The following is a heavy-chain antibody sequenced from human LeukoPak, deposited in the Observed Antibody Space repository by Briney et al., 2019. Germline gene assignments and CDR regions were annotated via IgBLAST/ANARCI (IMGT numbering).Heavy chain of an antibody. Sequence: PSETLSLTCTVSGGSIGSYYWSWIRQPAGKGLEWIGRIYTSGSTNYNPSLKSRVTMSVDTSKNQFSLKLSSVTAADTAVYYCAREGVHCSSTSCYENFDYWGQGTLVTVSS. CDR1: GGSIGSYY. CDR3: AREGVHCSSTSCYENFDY. D-gene: IGHD2-2*01. V-gene: IGHV4-4*07. CDR2: IYTSGST. J-gene: IGHJ4*02.